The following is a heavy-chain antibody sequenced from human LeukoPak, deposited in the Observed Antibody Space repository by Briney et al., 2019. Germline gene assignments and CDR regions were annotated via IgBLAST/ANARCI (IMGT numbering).Heavy chain of an antibody. CDR3: ARALDNPGSPHYYYMDV. J-gene: IGHJ6*03. Sequence: PSETLSLTCSVSGGSISHYHWSWIRQPAGKGLEWIGRIDSGGSNNYNPSLKCRVSMSLDTSKSQLSLSLTSVSAADTAVYYCARALDNPGSPHYYYMDVWGKGTTVTVSS. D-gene: IGHD2-2*03. V-gene: IGHV4-4*07. CDR1: GGSISHYH. CDR2: IDSGGSN.